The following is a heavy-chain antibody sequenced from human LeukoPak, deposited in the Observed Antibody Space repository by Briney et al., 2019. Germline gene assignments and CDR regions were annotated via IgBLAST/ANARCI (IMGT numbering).Heavy chain of an antibody. CDR3: ARGPLSIVGTTRWFDP. Sequence: SETLSLTCTVSGGSLSSASYYWSWIRQPAGKGLEWIGHIYTSGSTNYNPSLKSRVTISVDTSKNQFSLKLSSVTTSDTAVYYCARGPLSIVGTTRWFDPWGQGTLVTVSS. CDR1: GGSLSSASYY. J-gene: IGHJ5*02. V-gene: IGHV4-61*09. D-gene: IGHD1-26*01. CDR2: IYTSGST.